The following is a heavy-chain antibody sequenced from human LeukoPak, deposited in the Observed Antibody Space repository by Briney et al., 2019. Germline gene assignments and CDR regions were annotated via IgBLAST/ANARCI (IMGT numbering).Heavy chain of an antibody. Sequence: GGSLRLSCAASGFTFSSYGMHWVRQAPGKGLEWVAVIWYDGSNTYYADSVKGRFTISRDNSKNTLYLQMNSLRAEDTAVYYCAREGDCSSSSCHDYWGQGTLVTVSS. CDR2: IWYDGSNT. V-gene: IGHV3-33*01. J-gene: IGHJ4*02. D-gene: IGHD2-2*01. CDR3: AREGDCSSSSCHDY. CDR1: GFTFSSYG.